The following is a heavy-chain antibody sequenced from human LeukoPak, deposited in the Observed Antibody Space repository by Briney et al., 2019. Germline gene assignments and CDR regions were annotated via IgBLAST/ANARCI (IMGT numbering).Heavy chain of an antibody. V-gene: IGHV3-7*01. J-gene: IGHJ4*02. D-gene: IGHD3-3*01. CDR3: ATDRGWRTSGYYLYYFEY. CDR1: GFTFSSYW. Sequence: GGSLRLSCEASGFTFSSYWMNWVRQVPGKGLEWVASVKPDGSDNFYVDSVEGRFTISRDNARYSLFLQMHSLRAEDTAVYYCATDRGWRTSGYYLYYFEYWGQGTLVTYSS. CDR2: VKPDGSDN.